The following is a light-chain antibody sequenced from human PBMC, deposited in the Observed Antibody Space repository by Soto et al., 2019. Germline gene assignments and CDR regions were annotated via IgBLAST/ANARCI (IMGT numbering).Light chain of an antibody. CDR1: QSVSSSY. J-gene: IGKJ2*01. CDR2: GAS. Sequence: EIVVTQSPGTLSLSPGERATLSCRASQSVSSSYLAWYQQKPGQAPTLLIYGASTRATGIPDRFSGSGSGTDFTLTISRLEPEDFGVYDCQQYGSSPLYTFGQGTKLEIK. CDR3: QQYGSSPLYT. V-gene: IGKV3-20*01.